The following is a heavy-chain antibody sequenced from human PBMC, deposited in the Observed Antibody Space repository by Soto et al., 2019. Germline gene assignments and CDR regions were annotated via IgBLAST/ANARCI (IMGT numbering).Heavy chain of an antibody. D-gene: IGHD2-15*01. CDR2: IPYDGSNK. V-gene: IGHV3-30-3*01. CDR3: ARDRLHPMIYYYYYGMDV. Sequence: GGSLRLSCAASGFTFSSYAMHWVRQAPGKGLEWVAVIPYDGSNKYYADSVKGRFTISRDNSKNTLYLQMNSLRAEDTAVYYCARDRLHPMIYYYYYGMDVWGQGNTVTVSS. J-gene: IGHJ6*02. CDR1: GFTFSSYA.